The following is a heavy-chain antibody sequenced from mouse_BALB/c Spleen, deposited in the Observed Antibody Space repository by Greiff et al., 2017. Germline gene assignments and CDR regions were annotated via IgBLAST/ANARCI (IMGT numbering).Heavy chain of an antibody. Sequence: EVKVVESGGGLVQPGGSRKLSCAASGFTFSSFGMHWVRQAPEKGLEWVAYISSGSSTIYYADTVKGRFTISRDNPKNTLFLQMTSLRSEDTAMYYCTVVATDYWGQGTTLTVSS. CDR3: TVVATDY. CDR1: GFTFSSFG. J-gene: IGHJ2*01. D-gene: IGHD1-1*01. V-gene: IGHV5-17*02. CDR2: ISSGSSTI.